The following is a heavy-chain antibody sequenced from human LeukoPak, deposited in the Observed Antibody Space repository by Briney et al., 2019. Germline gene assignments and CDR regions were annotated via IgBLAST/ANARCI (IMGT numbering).Heavy chain of an antibody. V-gene: IGHV4-39*07. CDR3: ARGSWNGYKD. D-gene: IGHD5-24*01. Sequence: NTSETLSLTCTVSGGSISSSSYYWGWIRQPPGKGLEWIGSIYYSGSTYYNPSLKSRVTISVDTSKNQFSLKLSSVTAADTAVYYCARGSWNGYKDWGQGTLVTVSS. CDR1: GGSISSSSYY. CDR2: IYYSGST. J-gene: IGHJ4*02.